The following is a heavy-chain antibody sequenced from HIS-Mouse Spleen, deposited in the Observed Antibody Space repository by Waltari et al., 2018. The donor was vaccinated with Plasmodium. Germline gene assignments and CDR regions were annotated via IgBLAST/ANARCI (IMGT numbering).Heavy chain of an antibody. Sequence: EVQLVESGGGLVQPGGSLRLSCAASGFTFSSYGMSGVRQGPGKGLEVVANIKKDGSEKYYVDSVKGRFTMSRDNAKNSLYLQMNSLRAEDTAVYYCASSWYWYFDLWGRGTLVTVSS. D-gene: IGHD6-13*01. CDR3: ASSWYWYFDL. J-gene: IGHJ2*01. CDR2: IKKDGSEK. V-gene: IGHV3-7*01. CDR1: GFTFSSYG.